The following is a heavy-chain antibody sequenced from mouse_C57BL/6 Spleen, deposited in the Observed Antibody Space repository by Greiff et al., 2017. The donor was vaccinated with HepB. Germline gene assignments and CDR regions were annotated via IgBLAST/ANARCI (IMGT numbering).Heavy chain of an antibody. CDR1: GYTFTSYW. J-gene: IGHJ3*01. V-gene: IGHV1-69*01. CDR3: ARWSVVAPFAY. Sequence: QVQLKHSGAELVMPGASVKLSCKASGYTFTSYWMHWVKQRPGQGLEWIGEIDPSDSYTNYNQKFKGKSTLTVDKSSSTAYMQLSSLTSEDSAVYYCARWSVVAPFAYWSQGTLVTVSA. CDR2: IDPSDSYT. D-gene: IGHD1-1*01.